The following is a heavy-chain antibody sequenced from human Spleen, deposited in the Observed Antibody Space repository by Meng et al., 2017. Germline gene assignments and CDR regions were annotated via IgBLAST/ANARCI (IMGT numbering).Heavy chain of an antibody. D-gene: IGHD5-12*01. CDR2: VYYNGNT. J-gene: IGHJ4*02. CDR3: ARDRLRQLDS. CDR1: GGSISSAGFF. Sequence: QVQLQESGPVLVKPSETLSLTCTVSGGSISSAGFFWSWIRHHPGKGLEWIVSVYYNGNTYSNPALKSRVTSSVDTSKNQFSLRLTSVTAADTAMYYCARDRLRQLDSWGQGTLVTVSS. V-gene: IGHV4-31*03.